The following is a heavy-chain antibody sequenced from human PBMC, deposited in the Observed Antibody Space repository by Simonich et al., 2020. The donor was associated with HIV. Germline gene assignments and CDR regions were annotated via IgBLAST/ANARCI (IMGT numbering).Heavy chain of an antibody. CDR2: TYYSGNT. CDR1: GGSISSDGYY. D-gene: IGHD1-20*01. J-gene: IGHJ3*02. V-gene: IGHV4-31*03. CDR3: ARVGIRMYAFDI. Sequence: QVQLQESGPGLVKPSQTLSLTCTVSGGSISSDGYYWSWIRQHPGKGLEWIGYTYYSGNTYYNPSLKSRVTISVDTSKNQFSLKLSSVTAADTAVYYCARVGIRMYAFDIWGQGTMVTVSS.